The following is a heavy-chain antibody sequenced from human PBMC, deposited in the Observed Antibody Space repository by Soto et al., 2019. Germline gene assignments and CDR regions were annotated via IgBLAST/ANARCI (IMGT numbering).Heavy chain of an antibody. CDR1: GFTFSSYA. Sequence: QVQLVESGGGVVQPGRSLRLSCAASGFTFSSYAMHWVRQAPGKGLEWVAVISYDGSNKYYADSVKGRFTISRDNSKNTVYLQMNSLRAEDTAVYYCASRTTPIQLPTLLDYWGQGTLVTVSS. CDR2: ISYDGSNK. V-gene: IGHV3-30-3*01. J-gene: IGHJ4*02. D-gene: IGHD1-1*01. CDR3: ASRTTPIQLPTLLDY.